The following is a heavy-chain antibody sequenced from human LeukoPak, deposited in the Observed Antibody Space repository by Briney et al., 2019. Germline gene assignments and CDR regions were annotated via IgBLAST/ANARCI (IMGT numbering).Heavy chain of an antibody. J-gene: IGHJ5*02. CDR2: INPNSGGT. Sequence: AASVKVSCKASGYTFTGYYMHWVRQAPGQGLEWMGWINPNSGGTNYAQKFQGRVTMTRDTSISTAYMELSRLRSDDTAVYYCARDRIAARRKKLNWFDPWGQGTLVTVSS. V-gene: IGHV1-2*02. CDR3: ARDRIAARRKKLNWFDP. D-gene: IGHD6-6*01. CDR1: GYTFTGYY.